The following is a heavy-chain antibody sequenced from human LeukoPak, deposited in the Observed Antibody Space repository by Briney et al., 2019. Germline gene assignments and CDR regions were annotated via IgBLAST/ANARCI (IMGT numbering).Heavy chain of an antibody. D-gene: IGHD1-26*01. V-gene: IGHV3-66*02. CDR1: GFTVRSNY. Sequence: PGGSLRLSCAASGFTVRSNYMSWVRQAPGKGLEWVSVIYSGGSTYYADSVKGRFTISRDNSKNTLYVQMNSLRAEDTAVYYCARDRSYSGRYFDYWGQGTLVTVSS. CDR3: ARDRSYSGRYFDY. J-gene: IGHJ4*02. CDR2: IYSGGST.